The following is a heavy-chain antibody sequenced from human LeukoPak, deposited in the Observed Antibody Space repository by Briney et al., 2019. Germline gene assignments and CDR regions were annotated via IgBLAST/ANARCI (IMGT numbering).Heavy chain of an antibody. CDR1: VFSFTNYW. Sequence: NHGESLKISCKASVFSFTNYWIAWVRQMPGEGLEWMGSIYPGDSDTRYNPSFQGQVTISADKSIKAAYLQWSSLKASDTAMYYCARRRGGNTGGFFFDYWGQGSLVTVSS. D-gene: IGHD3-16*01. J-gene: IGHJ4*02. V-gene: IGHV5-51*01. CDR2: IYPGDSDT. CDR3: ARRRGGNTGGFFFDY.